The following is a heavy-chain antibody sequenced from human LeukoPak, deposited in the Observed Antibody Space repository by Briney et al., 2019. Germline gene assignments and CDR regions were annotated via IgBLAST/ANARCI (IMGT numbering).Heavy chain of an antibody. Sequence: PGRSLRLSCAASGFTFDDYAMHWVRQAPGKGLEWVSGISWNSGSIGYADSVKGRFTISRDNAKNSLYLQMNSLRAEDTALYYCAKLPNPRGCSSISCYTDDYWGQGTLVTVSS. V-gene: IGHV3-9*01. D-gene: IGHD2-2*02. CDR3: AKLPNPRGCSSISCYTDDY. CDR1: GFTFDDYA. J-gene: IGHJ4*02. CDR2: ISWNSGSI.